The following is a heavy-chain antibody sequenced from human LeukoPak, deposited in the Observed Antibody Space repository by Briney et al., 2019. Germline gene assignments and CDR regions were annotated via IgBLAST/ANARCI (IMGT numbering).Heavy chain of an antibody. CDR3: ARRVRGVSFYYYNGMDV. CDR1: GGSFSDYY. V-gene: IGHV4-34*01. J-gene: IGHJ6*02. D-gene: IGHD3-10*01. Sequence: SGTLSLTCAVYGGSFSDYYWTWIRQSPGKGLEWFGEINHSGATDYNPSLKSRVTISVDTSKNQFSLKVRSVTAADTAVYYCARRVRGVSFYYYNGMDVWGQGTTVTVSS. CDR2: INHSGAT.